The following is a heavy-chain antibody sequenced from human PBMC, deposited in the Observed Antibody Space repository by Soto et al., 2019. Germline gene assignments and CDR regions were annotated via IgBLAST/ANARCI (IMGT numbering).Heavy chain of an antibody. J-gene: IGHJ4*02. CDR2: ISGSGGST. CDR1: GFTFDDHA. CDR3: AKVWSSGWYSHFDY. Sequence: GSLRLSCVASGFTFDDHAMHWVRQAPGKGLEWVSAISGSGGSTYYADSVKGRFTISRDNSKNTLYLQMNSLRAEDTAVYYCAKVWSSGWYSHFDYWGQGTLVTVSS. D-gene: IGHD6-19*01. V-gene: IGHV3-23*01.